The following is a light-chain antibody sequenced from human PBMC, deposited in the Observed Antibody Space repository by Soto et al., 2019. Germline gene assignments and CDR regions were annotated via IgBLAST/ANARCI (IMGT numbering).Light chain of an antibody. J-gene: IGKJ5*01. CDR1: QSVSSSY. Sequence: EIVLTQSPGTLSLSQGERTTLXXRASQSVSSSYLAWYQQKPGQAPXVLIYGASSRATGIPDRFSGSGSGTDFTLTISRLEPEDFAVYYCQQYGSSITFGQGTRLEIK. CDR3: QQYGSSIT. CDR2: GAS. V-gene: IGKV3-20*01.